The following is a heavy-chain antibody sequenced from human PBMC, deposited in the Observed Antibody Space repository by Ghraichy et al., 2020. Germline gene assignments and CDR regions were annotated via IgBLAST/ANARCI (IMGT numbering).Heavy chain of an antibody. CDR3: AKDVRAYYYDSVAYPPWYYYYYMNV. CDR1: GFTFSSYG. D-gene: IGHD3-22*01. Sequence: GGSLRLSCAASGFTFSSYGMHWVRQAPGKGLEWVAVISYDGSNKYYADSVKGRFTISRDNSKNTLYLQMNSLRAEDTAVYYCAKDVRAYYYDSVAYPPWYYYYYMNVWGKGTSVTVAS. J-gene: IGHJ6*03. CDR2: ISYDGSNK. V-gene: IGHV3-30*18.